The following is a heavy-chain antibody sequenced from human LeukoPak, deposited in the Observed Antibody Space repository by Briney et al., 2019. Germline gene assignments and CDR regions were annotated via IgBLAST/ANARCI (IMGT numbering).Heavy chain of an antibody. V-gene: IGHV3-30-3*01. J-gene: IGHJ4*02. CDR2: ISYDGSNK. D-gene: IGHD1-26*01. CDR1: GFTFSSYA. CDR3: ARDQLGATDY. Sequence: PGRSLRLSCAASGFTFSSYAMHWVRQAPGKGLEWVAVISYDGSNKYYADSVKGRFTISRDNSKNTLYLQMNSLRAEDTAVYHCARDQLGATDYWGQGTLVTVSS.